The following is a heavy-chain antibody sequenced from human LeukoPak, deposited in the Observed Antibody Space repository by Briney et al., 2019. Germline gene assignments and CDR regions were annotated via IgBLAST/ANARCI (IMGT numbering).Heavy chain of an antibody. J-gene: IGHJ5*02. CDR1: EFTFSNYD. CDR2: ISSSGSTI. CDR3: AKDRDSSWTFNWFDP. V-gene: IGHV3-48*03. Sequence: GGSLRLSCATSEFTFSNYDLNWVRQAPGKGLEWVSYISSSGSTIYYADSVKGRFTISRDNSKNTLSLQMNSLRAEDTAVYYCAKDRDSSWTFNWFDPWGQGTLVTVSS. D-gene: IGHD6-13*01.